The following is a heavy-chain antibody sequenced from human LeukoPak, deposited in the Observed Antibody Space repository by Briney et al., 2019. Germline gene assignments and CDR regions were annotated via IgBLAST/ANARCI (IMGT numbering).Heavy chain of an antibody. D-gene: IGHD6-19*01. Sequence: KTSETLSLTCTVSGGPISGYYWSWIRQPPGKGLEWIGYIYYSGSTNYNPSLKSRVTVSVDTSKNQFSLKLSSVTAADTALYYCARDRGAVAGFGYWGQGTLVTVSS. V-gene: IGHV4-59*01. CDR3: ARDRGAVAGFGY. J-gene: IGHJ4*02. CDR1: GGPISGYY. CDR2: IYYSGST.